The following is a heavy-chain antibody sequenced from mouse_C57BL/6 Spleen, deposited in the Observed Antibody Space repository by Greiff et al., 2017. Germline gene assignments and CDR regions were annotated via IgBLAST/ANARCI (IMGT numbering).Heavy chain of an antibody. V-gene: IGHV1-61*01. CDR2: IYPSDSET. Sequence: QVQLQQPGAELVRPGSSVKLSCKASGYTFTSYWMDWVKQRPGQGLEWIGNIYPSDSETHYNQKFKDKATLTVDKSSSTAYMQLRSLTSEDSAVYFCARSLRQRGFAYWGQGTLVTVSA. CDR1: GYTFTSYW. CDR3: ARSLRQRGFAY. D-gene: IGHD3-2*01. J-gene: IGHJ3*01.